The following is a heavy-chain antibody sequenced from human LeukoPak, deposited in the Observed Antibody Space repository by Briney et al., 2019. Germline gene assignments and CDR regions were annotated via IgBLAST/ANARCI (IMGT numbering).Heavy chain of an antibody. CDR3: ARETPDSSGWD. V-gene: IGHV3-7*01. D-gene: IGHD6-19*01. CDR1: GFTFSSYW. CDR2: IKRDGSQK. J-gene: IGHJ4*02. Sequence: GGSLRLSCAASGFTFSSYWMSWVRQAPGKGLEWVANIKRDGSQKNYVDSVKGRFTISRDNAKNSLYLQMNSLRVEDTAIYYCARETPDSSGWDWGQGTLVTVSS.